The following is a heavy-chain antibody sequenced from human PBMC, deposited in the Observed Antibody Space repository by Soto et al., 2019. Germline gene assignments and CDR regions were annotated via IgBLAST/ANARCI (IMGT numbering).Heavy chain of an antibody. D-gene: IGHD6-13*01. CDR3: AKVRESAAAGHFDY. Sequence: LRLSCAASGFTFSTYAMSWVRQAPGKGLEWVSVISGSGGTTYYADSVKGRFTISRDNSKNTLYLQMNSLIAEDTAVYYCAKVRESAAAGHFDYWGQGTLVTVSS. CDR2: ISGSGGTT. J-gene: IGHJ4*02. V-gene: IGHV3-23*01. CDR1: GFTFSTYA.